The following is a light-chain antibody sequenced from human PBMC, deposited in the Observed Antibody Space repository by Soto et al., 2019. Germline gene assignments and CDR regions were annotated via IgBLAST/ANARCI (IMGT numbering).Light chain of an antibody. V-gene: IGLV2-23*01. CDR3: CSYAGSVV. CDR2: EGS. CDR1: SSDVGSYNL. J-gene: IGLJ2*01. Sequence: QSALTQPASVSGSPGQSITISCTGTSSDVGSYNLVSWYQQHPGKAPKLMIYEGSKRPSGVSNRFSGSKSGNTASLTISGLQAEXXADYYCCSYAGSVVFGGGTKLTVL.